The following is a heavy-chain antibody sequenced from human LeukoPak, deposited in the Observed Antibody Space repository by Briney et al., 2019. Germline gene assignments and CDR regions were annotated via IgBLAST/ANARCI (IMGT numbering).Heavy chain of an antibody. CDR2: IYTSGST. CDR3: ARDGYYYDSSGYYYGVNDAFDI. D-gene: IGHD3-22*01. Sequence: PSETLSLTCTVSGGSISSYYWSWIRQPAGKGLEWIGRIYTSGSTNYNPSLKSRVTMSVDTSKNQFSLKLGSVTAADTAVYYCARDGYYYDSSGYYYGVNDAFDIWGQGTMVTVSS. V-gene: IGHV4-4*07. J-gene: IGHJ3*02. CDR1: GGSISSYY.